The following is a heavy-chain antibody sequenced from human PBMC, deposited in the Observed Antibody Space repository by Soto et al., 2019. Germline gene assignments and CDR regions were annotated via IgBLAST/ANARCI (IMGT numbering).Heavy chain of an antibody. CDR2: SYYSGST. CDR3: ARDQNGSPHFDY. D-gene: IGHD1-26*01. J-gene: IGHJ4*02. Sequence: QVHLQESGPGLVKPSETLSLTCTVSGASIRNYYWSWIRQPPGKGLEWIGFSYYSGSTNYNPSLNSRVTMSVDTSKTQCSLKVTSVTAADTAVYYCARDQNGSPHFDYWGQGILVTVSS. CDR1: GASIRNYY. V-gene: IGHV4-59*01.